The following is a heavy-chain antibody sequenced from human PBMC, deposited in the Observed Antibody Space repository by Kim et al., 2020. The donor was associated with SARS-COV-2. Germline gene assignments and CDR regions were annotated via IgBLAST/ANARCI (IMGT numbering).Heavy chain of an antibody. CDR1: GFTFSNAW. V-gene: IGHV3-15*01. Sequence: GGSLRLSCAASGFTFSNAWMSWVRQAPGKGLEWVGRIKSKTDGGTTDYAAPVKGRFTISRDDSKNTLYLQMNSLKTEDTAVYYCTTKLRYFDWLDAFDIWGQGTMVTVSS. CDR3: TTKLRYFDWLDAFDI. CDR2: IKSKTDGGTT. D-gene: IGHD3-9*01. J-gene: IGHJ3*02.